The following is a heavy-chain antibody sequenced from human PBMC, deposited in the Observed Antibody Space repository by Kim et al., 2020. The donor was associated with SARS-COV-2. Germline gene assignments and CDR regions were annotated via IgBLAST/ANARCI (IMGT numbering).Heavy chain of an antibody. V-gene: IGHV3-30-3*01. J-gene: IGHJ6*01. CDR2: ISYDGSNK. Sequence: GGSLRLSCAASGFTFSSYAMHWVRQAPGKGLEWVAVISYDGSNKYYAASVKGRFTISRDNSKNTLYLQMNSLRAEDTAVYYCARDMIAAAPTPRRYYYYGMDVLGQGTTVTVSS. CDR1: GFTFSSYA. D-gene: IGHD6-13*01. CDR3: ARDMIAAAPTPRRYYYYGMDV.